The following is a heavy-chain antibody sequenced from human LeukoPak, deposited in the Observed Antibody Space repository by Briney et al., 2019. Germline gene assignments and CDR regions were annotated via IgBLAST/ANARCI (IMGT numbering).Heavy chain of an antibody. CDR3: ARASMWPYYMDV. D-gene: IGHD2-2*01. J-gene: IGHJ6*03. Sequence: ASVKVSCKASGYKFTGYYIHWVRQAPGQGLEWMGWISAYNGNTNYAQKLQGRVTMTTDTSTSTAYMELRSLRSDDTAVYYCARASMWPYYMDVWGKGTTVTVSS. V-gene: IGHV1-18*04. CDR2: ISAYNGNT. CDR1: GYKFTGYY.